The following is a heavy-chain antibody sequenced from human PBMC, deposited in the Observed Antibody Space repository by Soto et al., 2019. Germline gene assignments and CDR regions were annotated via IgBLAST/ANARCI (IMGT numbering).Heavy chain of an antibody. D-gene: IGHD3-9*01. CDR3: ARGVDILTGYYPINWFDP. CDR1: GASFSGYQ. Sequence: PSETLSLTCAVYGASFSGYQWTWIRQTPGKGLEWIGEINDSGNINYNPSLKSRVTISVDTPKNQFSLKLSSVTAADTAVYYCARGVDILTGYYPINWFDPWGQGTLVTVSS. J-gene: IGHJ5*02. CDR2: INDSGNI. V-gene: IGHV4-34*01.